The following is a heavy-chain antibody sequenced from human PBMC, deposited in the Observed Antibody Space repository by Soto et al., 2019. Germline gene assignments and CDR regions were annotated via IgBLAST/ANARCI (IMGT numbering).Heavy chain of an antibody. V-gene: IGHV4-34*01. Sequence: SETLSLTCAVYGGSFSGYYWSWIRQPPGKGLEWIGEINHSGSTNYNPSLKSRVTISVDTSKNQFSLKLSSVTAADTAVYYCARTTTSGYDFWSGYVYYFDYWGQGTLVTVSS. CDR2: INHSGST. D-gene: IGHD3-3*01. CDR3: ARTTTSGYDFWSGYVYYFDY. J-gene: IGHJ4*02. CDR1: GGSFSGYY.